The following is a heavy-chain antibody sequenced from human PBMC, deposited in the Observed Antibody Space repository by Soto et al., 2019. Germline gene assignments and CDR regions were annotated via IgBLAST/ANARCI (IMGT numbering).Heavy chain of an antibody. J-gene: IGHJ4*02. CDR3: ARRYYYDSSRPDY. CDR2: IYPGDSDT. CDR1: GYSFTRYW. D-gene: IGHD3-22*01. V-gene: IGHV5-51*01. Sequence: EVQLVRSGAEVKKPGESLKISCKGSGYSFTRYWIGWVRQMPGKGLEWMGIIYPGDSDTRYSPCFQGQVTIKADKSIPTSYLQWTSPKSSDTAMYYCARRYYYDSSRPDYWGQGTLVTVSS.